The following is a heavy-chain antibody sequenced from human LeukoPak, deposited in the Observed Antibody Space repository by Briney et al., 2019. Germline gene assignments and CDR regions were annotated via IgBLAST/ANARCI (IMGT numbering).Heavy chain of an antibody. CDR2: IYWDDDK. V-gene: IGHV2-5*02. J-gene: IGHJ4*02. D-gene: IGHD3-22*01. CDR3: AHSRSYDSSGPFYYFDY. Sequence: KESGPTLVKPTQTLTLTCTFSGFSLSTSGVGVGWIRQPPGKALEWLALIYWDDDKRYSPSLKSRLTITKDTSKNQVVLTMTNMDPVDTATYYCAHSRSYDSSGPFYYFDYWGQGTLVTVSS. CDR1: GFSLSTSGVG.